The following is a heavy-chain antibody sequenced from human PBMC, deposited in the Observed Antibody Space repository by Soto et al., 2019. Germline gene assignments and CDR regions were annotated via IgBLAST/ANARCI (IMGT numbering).Heavy chain of an antibody. V-gene: IGHV1-2*07. J-gene: IGHJ5*02. CDR3: ARPDFSINICHIRCYP. CDR1: GDPLRSYF. Sequence: GXTVTRSPTAAGDPLRSYFIDWGRQAPGQGLEWMGWIIVIFGATNYAHRFQCRVTMTRDTSITTAYMELTSLTSDDTAVYYCARPDFSINICHIRCYPWAQRTRVTVS. D-gene: IGHD3-3*01. CDR2: IIVIFGAT.